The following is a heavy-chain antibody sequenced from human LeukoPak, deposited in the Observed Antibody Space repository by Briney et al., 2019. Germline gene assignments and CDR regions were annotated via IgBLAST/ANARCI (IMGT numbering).Heavy chain of an antibody. CDR3: ARVRPGATRAEY. CDR2: ISGSGSTI. V-gene: IGHV3-23*01. D-gene: IGHD1-26*01. CDR1: GFTFSSYA. J-gene: IGHJ4*02. Sequence: GGSLRLACAASGFTFSSYAMSWVRQAPGKGLEWVSAISGSGSTIYYADSVKGRFTISRDNANNSLYLQMTSLRADDTAVYYCARVRPGATRAEYWGQGTLVTVSS.